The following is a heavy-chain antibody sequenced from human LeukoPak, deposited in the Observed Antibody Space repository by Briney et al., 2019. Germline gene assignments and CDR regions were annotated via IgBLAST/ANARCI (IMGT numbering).Heavy chain of an antibody. CDR1: GGSISSSNW. V-gene: IGHV4-4*02. CDR3: ARGRRYSSSWYRAGYYYYMDV. Sequence: SETLSLTCAVSGGSISSSNWWSWVRQPPGKGLEWIGEIYHSGSTNYNPSLKSRVTISVDKSKNQFSLKLSSVTAADTAVYYCARGRRYSSSWYRAGYYYYMDVWGKGTTVTVSS. CDR2: IYHSGST. J-gene: IGHJ6*03. D-gene: IGHD6-13*01.